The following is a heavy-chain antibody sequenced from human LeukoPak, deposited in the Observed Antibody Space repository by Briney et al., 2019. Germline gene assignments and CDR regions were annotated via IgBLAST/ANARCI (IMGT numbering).Heavy chain of an antibody. V-gene: IGHV1-2*02. Sequence: ASVKVSCKASGYTFTGYYMHWVRQAPGQGLEWMGWINPNSGGTNYAQKFQGRATMTRDTSISTAYMELSRLRSDDTAVYYCARDQLTLYDSSGYYFDYWGQGTLVTVSS. D-gene: IGHD3-22*01. CDR2: INPNSGGT. CDR1: GYTFTGYY. J-gene: IGHJ4*02. CDR3: ARDQLTLYDSSGYYFDY.